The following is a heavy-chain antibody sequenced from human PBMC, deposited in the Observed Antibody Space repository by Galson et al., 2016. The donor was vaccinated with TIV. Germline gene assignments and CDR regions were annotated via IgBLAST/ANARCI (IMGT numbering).Heavy chain of an antibody. V-gene: IGHV3-7*03. CDR2: IKQDGSEK. CDR3: ARDEFYYGSGGYDYFYY. D-gene: IGHD3-10*01. CDR1: GFTFSSFW. J-gene: IGHJ4*02. Sequence: SLRLSCAASGFTFSSFWMSWVRQAPGKGLEWVANIKQDGSEKYYVDSVKGRFTISRDNAKNSLYLQMNSLRAEDTAMYYCARDEFYYGSGGYDYFYYWGQGTLVTVSS.